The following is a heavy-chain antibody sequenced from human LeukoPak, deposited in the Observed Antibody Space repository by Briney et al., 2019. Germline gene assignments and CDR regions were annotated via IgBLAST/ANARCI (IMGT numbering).Heavy chain of an antibody. D-gene: IGHD2-15*01. CDR2: IYHSGST. CDR1: GGSISSGGYY. Sequence: PSQTLSLTCTVSGGSISSGGYYWSWIRQPPGKGLEWIGYIYHSGSTYYNPSLESRVTISVDRSKNQFSLKLSSVTAADTAVYYCARDPALDAAASQMAFDIWGQGTMVTVSS. J-gene: IGHJ3*02. V-gene: IGHV4-30-2*01. CDR3: ARDPALDAAASQMAFDI.